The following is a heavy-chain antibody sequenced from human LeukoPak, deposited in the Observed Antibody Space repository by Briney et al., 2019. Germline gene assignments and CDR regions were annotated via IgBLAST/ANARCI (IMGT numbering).Heavy chain of an antibody. Sequence: GGSLRLSCAASGFTFNSNWMHWVRQAPGKGPVWVSRVNTDGSSTTYADFVKGRFTISRDNAKNTLYLQMNSLKAEDTAVYYCARAPRYSSSWFDYWGQGTLVTVSS. CDR2: VNTDGSST. CDR3: ARAPRYSSSWFDY. CDR1: GFTFNSNW. V-gene: IGHV3-74*01. J-gene: IGHJ4*02. D-gene: IGHD6-13*01.